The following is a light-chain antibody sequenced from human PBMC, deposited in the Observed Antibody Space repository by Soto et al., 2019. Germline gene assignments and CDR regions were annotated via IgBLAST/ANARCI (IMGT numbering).Light chain of an antibody. CDR1: SSNIGSNT. CDR3: AAWYDRLNVGV. V-gene: IGLV1-44*01. CDR2: SND. Sequence: QSVLTQAPSASGTPGQRVTLSCSGSSSNIGSNTFTWYQQVPGTAPKLLSYSNDHRTSGVPDRFSGSKSGTSASLAIAGLQSDDEADYYCAAWYDRLNVGVFGGGTKLTVL. J-gene: IGLJ3*02.